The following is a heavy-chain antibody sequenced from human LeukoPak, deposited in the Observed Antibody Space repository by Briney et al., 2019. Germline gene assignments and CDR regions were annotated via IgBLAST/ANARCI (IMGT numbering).Heavy chain of an antibody. V-gene: IGHV4-59*01. CDR1: GGSIGSYY. J-gene: IGHJ6*03. CDR2: IYYSGST. CDR3: ARGRVSSSTWYSTYYYYFYMDV. Sequence: SETLSLTCTVSGGSIGSYYWSWIRQPPGKGLEWIGYIYYSGSTNYNPSLKSRVTISVDTSKNQFSLKLSSVTAADTAVYFCARGRVSSSTWYSTYYYYFYMDVWGKGTTVTVSS. D-gene: IGHD6-13*01.